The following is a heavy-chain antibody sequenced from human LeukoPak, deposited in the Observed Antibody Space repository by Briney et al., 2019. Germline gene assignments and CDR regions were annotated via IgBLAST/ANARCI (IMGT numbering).Heavy chain of an antibody. Sequence: HPGGTLRLSCAACGFTFSSFGMSWVRQAPGKGLEWVSAISGSGATTYYADSVKGRFTISRDNSKNTLYLQMNSLRAEDTAVYYCAKDLAVAGNDEYFQHWGQGTLVTVSS. D-gene: IGHD6-19*01. V-gene: IGHV3-23*01. CDR2: ISGSGATT. CDR1: GFTFSSFG. CDR3: AKDLAVAGNDEYFQH. J-gene: IGHJ1*01.